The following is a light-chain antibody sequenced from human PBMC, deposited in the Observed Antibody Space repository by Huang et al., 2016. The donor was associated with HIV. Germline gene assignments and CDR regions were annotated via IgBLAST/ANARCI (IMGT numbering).Light chain of an antibody. Sequence: DIQMTQSPSSLSASVGDRVTITCQACQGLSKYLNWYQQKPGKAPRALIYDASNLETGVPSRFSGSGSGTYFRLTINSLQPEDIATDYCQQYDNLPITFGQGTRLEIK. CDR2: DAS. CDR3: QQYDNLPIT. J-gene: IGKJ5*01. CDR1: QGLSKY. V-gene: IGKV1-33*01.